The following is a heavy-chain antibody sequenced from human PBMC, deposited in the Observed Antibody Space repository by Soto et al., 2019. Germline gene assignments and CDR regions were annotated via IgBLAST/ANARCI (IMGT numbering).Heavy chain of an antibody. CDR3: ANIAVAGNSVGDFDH. Sequence: ASVKVSCKASGYTFTGDYMHWMRQAPGQGLEWMGWINPDTGGADYSQKFQGRVSMTRDTSISTAYMELTSLTSEDTAVYYCANIAVAGNSVGDFDHWGQGNVVTVS. J-gene: IGHJ4*02. CDR2: INPDTGGA. D-gene: IGHD6-19*01. V-gene: IGHV1-2*02. CDR1: GYTFTGDY.